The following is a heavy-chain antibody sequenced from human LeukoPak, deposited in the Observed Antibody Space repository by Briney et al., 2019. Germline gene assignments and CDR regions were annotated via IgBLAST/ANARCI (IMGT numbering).Heavy chain of an antibody. D-gene: IGHD6-6*01. V-gene: IGHV1-2*06. CDR2: INPDSGGT. Sequence: ASVKVSCKASGYTFTDYYMHWVRQAPGQGLEWIGRINPDSGGTNSAQKFQGRVTVTRDTSISTTYMELSSLRPDDTAVYYCARAKEKSIAARYFDYWGQGTLVTVSS. CDR1: GYTFTDYY. CDR3: ARAKEKSIAARYFDY. J-gene: IGHJ4*02.